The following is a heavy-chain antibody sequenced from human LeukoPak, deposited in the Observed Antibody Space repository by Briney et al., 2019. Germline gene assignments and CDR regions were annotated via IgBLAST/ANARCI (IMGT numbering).Heavy chain of an antibody. J-gene: IGHJ5*02. CDR1: GFTFSSYS. CDR3: XXXXWXXFWSGYYPHIHNWFDP. CDR2: ISSSSSYI. V-gene: IGHV3-21*01. Sequence: PGGSLRLSCAASGFTFSSYSMNWVRQAPGKGLEWVSSISSSSSYIYYADSVKGRFTISRDNAKNSLYLQMNSLRAEDTAVYYXXXXXWXXFWSGYYPHIHNWFDPWGQGTLVTVSS. D-gene: IGHD3-3*01.